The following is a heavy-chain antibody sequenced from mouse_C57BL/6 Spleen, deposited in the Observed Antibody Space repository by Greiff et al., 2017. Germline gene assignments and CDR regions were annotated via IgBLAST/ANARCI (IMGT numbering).Heavy chain of an antibody. CDR3: VRGGYGNYFYYYAMDY. CDR1: GFTFNTYA. J-gene: IGHJ4*01. V-gene: IGHV10-3*01. CDR2: IRSKSSNYAT. Sequence: EVQLVESGGGLVQPKGSLKLSCAASGFTFNTYAMHWVRQAPGKGLEWVARIRSKSSNYATYYADSVKDRFTISRDDSQSMLYLQMNNLKTEDTAMYYCVRGGYGNYFYYYAMDYWGQGTSVTVSS. D-gene: IGHD2-1*01.